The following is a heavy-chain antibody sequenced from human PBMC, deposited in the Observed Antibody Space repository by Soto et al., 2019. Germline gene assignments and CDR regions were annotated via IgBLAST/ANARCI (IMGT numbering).Heavy chain of an antibody. V-gene: IGHV3-74*01. Sequence: EVQLVESGGGLVQPGGSLRLSCAASGFTFSSYWMHWVRQTPGKGLVWVSRINSDGSTTCYADSVKGRFTISRDNAKNTLFLQMNSLRAEDTAVYYCAIVAVTQYHFDYWGQGTLVTVSS. D-gene: IGHD2-21*02. J-gene: IGHJ4*02. CDR1: GFTFSSYW. CDR2: INSDGSTT. CDR3: AIVAVTQYHFDY.